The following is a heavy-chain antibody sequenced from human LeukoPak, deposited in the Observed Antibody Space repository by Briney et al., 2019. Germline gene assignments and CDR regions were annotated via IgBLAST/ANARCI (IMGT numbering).Heavy chain of an antibody. CDR3: ARRGGKNYGDYVVYDKYMDV. CDR1: GYTYTSYG. V-gene: IGHV1-18*01. J-gene: IGHJ6*03. Sequence: GASVKVSCKSSGYTYTSYGISWVRQAPGQGLEGMGWISAYNGDTHYSQKFQGRVTMTTEPSTSTAYMELRSLRSDDTAVYYCARRGGKNYGDYVVYDKYMDVWGTGTTVTVSS. D-gene: IGHD4-17*01. CDR2: ISAYNGDT.